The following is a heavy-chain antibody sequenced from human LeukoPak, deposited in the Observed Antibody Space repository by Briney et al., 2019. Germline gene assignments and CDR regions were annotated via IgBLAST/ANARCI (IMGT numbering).Heavy chain of an antibody. D-gene: IGHD2-2*02. CDR2: IQYDGSNK. CDR1: GFTFSNYG. CDR3: ARDLDAIIIVPAAILDF. Sequence: GGSLRLSCAASGFTFSNYGMHWVRQAPGKGLEWVAFIQYDGSNKYYADSVRGRFTISRDSSKNTLYLLMNSLRAEDTAMYYCARDLDAIIIVPAAILDFWGQGTLVTVSS. J-gene: IGHJ4*02. V-gene: IGHV3-30*02.